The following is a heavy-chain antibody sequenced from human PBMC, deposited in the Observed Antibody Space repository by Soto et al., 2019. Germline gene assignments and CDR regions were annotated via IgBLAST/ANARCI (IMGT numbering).Heavy chain of an antibody. CDR1: GYTLTELS. J-gene: IGHJ4*02. V-gene: IGHV1-24*01. Sequence: ASVKVSCKVSGYTLTELSMHWVRQAPGKGLEWMGGFDPEDGETIYAQKFQGRVTMTEDTSTDTAYMELSSLRSEDTAVYYCATGGSSGWYRMYYFDYWGQGTLVTVSS. CDR2: FDPEDGET. D-gene: IGHD6-19*01. CDR3: ATGGSSGWYRMYYFDY.